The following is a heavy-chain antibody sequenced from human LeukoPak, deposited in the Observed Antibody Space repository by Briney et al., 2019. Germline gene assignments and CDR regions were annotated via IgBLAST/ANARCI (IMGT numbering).Heavy chain of an antibody. D-gene: IGHD1-26*01. CDR3: ARPTGGNYVRSDY. V-gene: IGHV3-48*01. CDR1: GFTFSSYN. Sequence: GESLRLSCAASGFTFSSYNMNWVRQAPGKGLEWVAYISTSSTNINYADSVKGRFTISRDNAKNSLYLEMNSLRAEDTAVYFCARPTGGNYVRSDYWGQGTLVTVSS. J-gene: IGHJ4*02. CDR2: ISTSSTNI.